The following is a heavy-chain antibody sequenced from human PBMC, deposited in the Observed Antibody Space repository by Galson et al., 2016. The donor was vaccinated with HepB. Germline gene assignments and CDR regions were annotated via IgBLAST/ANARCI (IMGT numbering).Heavy chain of an antibody. Sequence: SLRLSCADSGFTFGTYGMHWVRQAPGEGLEWVAAISFEGNKQHYADSVKGRFTVSRDNSKKTLYLQMNNLTPDDTAIYYCARGGGTSSYYYWGMDVWGQGTTVTVSS. CDR2: ISFEGNKQ. J-gene: IGHJ6*02. V-gene: IGHV3-30*03. CDR1: GFTFGTYG. CDR3: ARGGGTSSYYYWGMDV. D-gene: IGHD1-14*01.